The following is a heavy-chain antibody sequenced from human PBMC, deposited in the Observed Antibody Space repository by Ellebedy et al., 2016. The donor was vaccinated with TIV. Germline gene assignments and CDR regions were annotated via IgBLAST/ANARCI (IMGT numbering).Heavy chain of an antibody. J-gene: IGHJ3*02. CDR3: ATERHVEMATILTDAFDI. V-gene: IGHV1-69*04. CDR2: INPILAIA. Sequence: AASVKVSCKASGGTFSSYVISWVRQAPGQGLEWMGRINPILAIADYAQEFQGRVTITADKSTSTAYLELSSLRSEDTAVYYCATERHVEMATILTDAFDIWGQGTMVTVSS. D-gene: IGHD5-24*01. CDR1: GGTFSSYV.